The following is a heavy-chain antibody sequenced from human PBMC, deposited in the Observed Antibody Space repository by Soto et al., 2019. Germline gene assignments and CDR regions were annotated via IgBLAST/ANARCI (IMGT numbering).Heavy chain of an antibody. D-gene: IGHD6-19*01. CDR2: INPSGGGT. CDR3: AIVRSRIAVAGKRFDY. CDR1: GYTFSNYY. Sequence: ASVKVSCKASGYTFSNYYMHWVRQVPGHGLEWMGIINPSGGGTTYAQRFRGRLTVTRDTSTSTAYMELRSLRSDDTAVYYCAIVRSRIAVAGKRFDYWGQGTLVTVYS. V-gene: IGHV1-46*01. J-gene: IGHJ4*02.